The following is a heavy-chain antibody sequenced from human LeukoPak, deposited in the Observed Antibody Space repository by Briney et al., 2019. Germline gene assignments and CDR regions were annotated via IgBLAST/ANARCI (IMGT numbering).Heavy chain of an antibody. CDR3: ARGRGGSYAELDY. V-gene: IGHV1-8*01. CDR2: MNPDSGNT. CDR1: VYTFTIYD. J-gene: IGHJ4*02. Sequence: GASVTVSFTASVYTFTIYDINWVRQAPGQGHEWMGWMNPDSGNTGYAQKFQGRVTMTRNTSISTAYTELSSLRSEDTAVYYCARGRGGSYAELDYWGQGTLVTVSS. D-gene: IGHD2-2*01.